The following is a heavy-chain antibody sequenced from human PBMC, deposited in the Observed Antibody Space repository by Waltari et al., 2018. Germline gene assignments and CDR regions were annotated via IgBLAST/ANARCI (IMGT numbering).Heavy chain of an antibody. CDR3: ARHEKRITIFGVVSETPPFDY. J-gene: IGHJ4*02. CDR2: IYYSGST. V-gene: IGHV4-39*01. CDR1: GGSISSSSYY. D-gene: IGHD3-3*01. Sequence: QLQLQESGPGLVKPSETLSLTCTVSGGSISSSSYYWGWIRQPPGKGTEWIGSIYYSGSTYYNPSLKSRVTISVDTSKNQFSLKLSSVTAADTAVYYCARHEKRITIFGVVSETPPFDYWGQGTLVTVSS.